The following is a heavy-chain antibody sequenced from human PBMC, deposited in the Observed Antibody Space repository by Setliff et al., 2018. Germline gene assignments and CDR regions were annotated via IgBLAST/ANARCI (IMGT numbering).Heavy chain of an antibody. D-gene: IGHD1-26*01. CDR2: INAGNGNT. V-gene: IGHV1-3*01. CDR1: GYTFTSYA. J-gene: IGHJ4*02. CDR3: ARDPAAWEVPFDC. Sequence: ASVKVSCKASGYTFTSYAMHWVRQAPGQRLEWMGWINAGNGNTKYSQKFQGRVTITRDTSASTAYMELSSLRSEDTAVYYCARDPAAWEVPFDCWGQGTLVTVSS.